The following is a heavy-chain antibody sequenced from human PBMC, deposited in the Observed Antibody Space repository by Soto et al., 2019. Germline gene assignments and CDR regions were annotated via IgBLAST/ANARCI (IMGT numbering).Heavy chain of an antibody. Sequence: GGSLRLSCTAFGFDFNKYAMTWVRQAPGKGLQWVSSITSNGDSTYYADSVKGRFTTSRDNSKNTMYLQMNSLRADDTAVFYCAKDSPSYTTSPFYFDSWGQGTLVTVYS. CDR3: AKDSPSYTTSPFYFDS. D-gene: IGHD2-2*02. CDR2: ITSNGDST. J-gene: IGHJ4*02. V-gene: IGHV3-23*01. CDR1: GFDFNKYA.